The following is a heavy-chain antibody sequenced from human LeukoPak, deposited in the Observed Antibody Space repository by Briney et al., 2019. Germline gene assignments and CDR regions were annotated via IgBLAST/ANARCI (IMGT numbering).Heavy chain of an antibody. D-gene: IGHD1-1*01. CDR3: ARSWYRSFDI. J-gene: IGHJ3*02. V-gene: IGHV6-1*01. Sequence: SQTLSLTCAISGDSVSSNSAAWNWIRQSPSRGLEWLGRTYFRSKWYTDYALSLKSRITINPDTPKNQFSLHLKSVIPEDTAVYYCARSWYRSFDIWGQGTMVTVSS. CDR2: TYFRSKWYT. CDR1: GDSVSSNSAA.